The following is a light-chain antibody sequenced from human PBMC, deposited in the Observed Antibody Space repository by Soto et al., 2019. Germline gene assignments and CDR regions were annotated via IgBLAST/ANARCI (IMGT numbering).Light chain of an antibody. CDR3: NSYTTTSTYD. V-gene: IGLV2-14*01. Sequence: QSALTQPASVSGSPGQSITISCTGTSTDIGSYNYVSWYQQHPGKAPKLMIYEVSNRPSGVSNRFSGSKSGNTASLTISGLQAEDEADYYCNSYTTTSTYDFGTGTKVTVL. CDR1: STDIGSYNY. J-gene: IGLJ1*01. CDR2: EVS.